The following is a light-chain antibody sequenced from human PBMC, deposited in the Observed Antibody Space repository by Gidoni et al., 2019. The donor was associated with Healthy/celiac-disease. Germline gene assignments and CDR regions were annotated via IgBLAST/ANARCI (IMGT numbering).Light chain of an antibody. CDR1: QSRLHSNGYNY. CDR3: MQALQTPT. V-gene: IGKV2-28*01. Sequence: DIVMTQSPLPLPVTPGEPASISCRSSQSRLHSNGYNYLDWYLQKPGQSPQLLIYLGSNRASGVPDIFSGSGSGTDFTLKISRVEAEDVGVYYCMQALQTPTFGQGTKVEIK. CDR2: LGS. J-gene: IGKJ1*01.